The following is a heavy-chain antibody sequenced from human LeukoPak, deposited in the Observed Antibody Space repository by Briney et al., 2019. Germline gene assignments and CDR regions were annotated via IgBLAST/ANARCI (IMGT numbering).Heavy chain of an antibody. V-gene: IGHV4-59*01. Sequence: PSETLSLTCTVSGDSINSYYWTWIRQPPGKGLEWIGHIYYRGKTNYNPSLKSRVTISVDTSKNDFSLKLSSVTAADTPVYYCASAPPLNYYDSSGYYFGPNAFDTWGQGTMVTVSS. CDR1: GDSINSYY. CDR2: IYYRGKT. J-gene: IGHJ3*02. CDR3: ASAPPLNYYDSSGYYFGPNAFDT. D-gene: IGHD3-22*01.